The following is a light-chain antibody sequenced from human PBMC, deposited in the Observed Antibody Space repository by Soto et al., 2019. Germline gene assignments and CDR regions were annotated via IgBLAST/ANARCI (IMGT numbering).Light chain of an antibody. CDR3: QQYSNLIT. J-gene: IGKJ5*01. Sequence: DIQMTQSPSSLSASLGDRVTITCQASQDISNYLNWYQQKPGKAPKLLIYDASNLETGVPSRFSGSGSGTDFTFTISSLQPEDFATYYCQQYSNLITFGQGTRLEI. CDR2: DAS. CDR1: QDISNY. V-gene: IGKV1-33*01.